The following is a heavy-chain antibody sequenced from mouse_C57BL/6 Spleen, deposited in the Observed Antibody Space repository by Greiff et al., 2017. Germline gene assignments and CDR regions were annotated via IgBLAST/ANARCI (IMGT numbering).Heavy chain of an antibody. V-gene: IGHV1-82*01. CDR3: ARARRVNTTDY. J-gene: IGHJ2*01. Sequence: QVQLQQPGPELVKPGASVKISCKASGYAFSSSWLNWVKQRPGPGLEWIGRLYPGDGDTNYHGQFKGTATLPAAKSSSTAYMQRSSLTSEDSAVYFCARARRVNTTDYWGQGTTRTVSS. D-gene: IGHD1-1*01. CDR1: GYAFSSSW. CDR2: LYPGDGDT.